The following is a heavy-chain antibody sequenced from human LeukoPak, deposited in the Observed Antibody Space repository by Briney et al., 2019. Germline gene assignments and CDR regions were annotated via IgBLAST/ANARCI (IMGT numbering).Heavy chain of an antibody. CDR1: GGSISSYY. CDR2: IYYSGST. CDR3: ARAGSGSAIDY. Sequence: PSETLSLTCTVSGGSISSYYWSWIRQPPGKGLEWIGYIYYSGSTNYNPSLKSRVTISVDTSKNQFSLKLSSVTAADTAVYYCARAGSGSAIDYWGQGTLVTVSS. D-gene: IGHD3-10*01. V-gene: IGHV4-59*12. J-gene: IGHJ4*02.